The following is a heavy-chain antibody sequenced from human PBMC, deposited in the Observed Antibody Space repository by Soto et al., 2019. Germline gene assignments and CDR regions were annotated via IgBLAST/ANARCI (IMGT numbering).Heavy chain of an antibody. V-gene: IGHV1-8*01. CDR1: GYTFTSYD. J-gene: IGHJ6*02. CDR3: ARRSGSGSYRYYYYGMDV. Sequence: ASVKVSCKASGYTFTSYDINWVRQATGQGLEWMGWMNPNSGNTGYAQKFQGRVTMTRNTSISTAYMELSSLRSEDTAVYYCARRSGSGSYRYYYYGMDVWGQGTTVTVSS. CDR2: MNPNSGNT. D-gene: IGHD3-10*01.